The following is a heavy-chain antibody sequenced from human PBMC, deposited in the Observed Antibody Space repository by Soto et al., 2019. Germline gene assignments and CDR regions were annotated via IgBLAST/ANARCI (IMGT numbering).Heavy chain of an antibody. CDR2: ISGSGGTT. J-gene: IGHJ4*02. Sequence: VQLLESGGGLVQPGGSLRLSCAASGFTFSSHAMSWVRQAPGKGLEWVSAISGSGGTTNYADSVKGRFTISRDNSKNTLHLQMNSLRAEDTAVYFCAKDIDSSYFDYWGQGTLVAVSS. D-gene: IGHD6-19*01. CDR1: GFTFSSHA. CDR3: AKDIDSSYFDY. V-gene: IGHV3-23*01.